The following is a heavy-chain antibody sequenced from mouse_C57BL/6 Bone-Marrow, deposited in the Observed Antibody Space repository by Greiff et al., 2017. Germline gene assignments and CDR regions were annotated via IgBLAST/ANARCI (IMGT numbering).Heavy chain of an antibody. CDR1: GYTFTSYW. CDR3: ALRIPYYFDY. V-gene: IGHV1-69*01. J-gene: IGHJ2*01. Sequence: QVQLQQPGAELVMPGASVKLSCKASGYTFTSYWMHWVKQRPGQGLEWIGEIDPSDSYTNYNQKFKGKSTLTVDKSSSTAYMQLSSLTSEDSAVYYCALRIPYYFDYWGQGTTLTVSS. CDR2: IDPSDSYT.